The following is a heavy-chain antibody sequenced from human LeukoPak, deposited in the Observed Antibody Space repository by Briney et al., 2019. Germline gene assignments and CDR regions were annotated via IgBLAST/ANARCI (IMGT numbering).Heavy chain of an antibody. Sequence: PSETLSLTCTISGGSVSDYYWSWIRQSPGKGLEWIGYIYHTGSTSYSPSLKSRVTISADTSQNQFSLKLSSVTAADTAVYYCARDLRNYYGSGSYRGYYYYTDVWGKGTTVTISS. D-gene: IGHD3-10*01. CDR2: IYHTGST. V-gene: IGHV4-59*02. CDR1: GGSVSDYY. J-gene: IGHJ6*03. CDR3: ARDLRNYYGSGSYRGYYYYTDV.